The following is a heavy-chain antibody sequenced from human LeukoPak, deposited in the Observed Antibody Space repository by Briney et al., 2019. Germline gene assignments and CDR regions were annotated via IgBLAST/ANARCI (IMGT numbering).Heavy chain of an antibody. J-gene: IGHJ6*02. CDR2: IYYSGST. CDR1: GGSISSSSYY. V-gene: IGHV4-39*07. Sequence: PSETLSLTCTVSGGSISSSSYYWGWIRQPPGKGLEWIGSIYYSGSTYYNPSLKSRVTISVDTSKNQFSLKLSSVTAADTAVYYCARDLGHEYNWNAQSPYYYYGMDVWGQGTTVTVSS. D-gene: IGHD1-1*01. CDR3: ARDLGHEYNWNAQSPYYYYGMDV.